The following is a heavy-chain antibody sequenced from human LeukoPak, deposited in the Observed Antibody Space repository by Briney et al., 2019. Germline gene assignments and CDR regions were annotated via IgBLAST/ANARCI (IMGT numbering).Heavy chain of an antibody. CDR3: ASGPNYYGSGSCYIAPSLDY. V-gene: IGHV1-69*04. D-gene: IGHD3-10*01. CDR2: IIPILGIA. Sequence: SVKVSCKASGGTFSNYAISWVRQAPGQGLEWMGRIIPILGIANYAQKFQGRVTITADKSTSTAYMELSSLRSEDTAVYYCASGPNYYGSGSCYIAPSLDYWGQGTLVTVSS. J-gene: IGHJ4*02. CDR1: GGTFSNYA.